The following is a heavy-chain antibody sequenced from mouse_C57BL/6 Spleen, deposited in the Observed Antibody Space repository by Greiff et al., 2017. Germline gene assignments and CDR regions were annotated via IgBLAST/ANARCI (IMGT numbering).Heavy chain of an antibody. J-gene: IGHJ2*01. CDR1: GYTFTSYW. CDR3: AISYYYGSSNDY. Sequence: QVKLQQPGAELVKPGASVKVSCKASGYTFTSYWMHWVKQRPGQGLEWIGRIHPSDSYTNYNQKFKGKATLTVDKAASTAYMQLSSLTSEDSAVYYFAISYYYGSSNDYWGQGTTLTVSS. V-gene: IGHV1-74*01. CDR2: IHPSDSYT. D-gene: IGHD1-1*01.